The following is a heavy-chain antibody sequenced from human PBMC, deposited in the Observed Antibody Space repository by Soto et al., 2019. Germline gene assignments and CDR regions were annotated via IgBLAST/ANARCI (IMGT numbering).Heavy chain of an antibody. Sequence: PSETLSLTCTVSGASVSAYYWSWIRQPAGKGLEWIGRVNSSGSTNYNPSLKSRVTMSVDTSKNQLSLMLRSVTAADTAVFYCARGGSWYQGYYYGMDVCGQGTTVTVYS. CDR3: ARGGSWYQGYYYGMDV. J-gene: IGHJ6*02. CDR1: GASVSAYY. V-gene: IGHV4-4*07. CDR2: VNSSGST. D-gene: IGHD6-13*01.